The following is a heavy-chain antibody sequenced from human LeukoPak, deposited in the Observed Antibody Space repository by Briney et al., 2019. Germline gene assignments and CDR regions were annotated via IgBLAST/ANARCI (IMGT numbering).Heavy chain of an antibody. V-gene: IGHV3-30*04. CDR1: GFSLSSYA. J-gene: IGHJ4*02. CDR3: AKGGRDTSKYYFDY. CDR2: VWFGESSQ. D-gene: IGHD1-26*01. Sequence: GRSLRLSCAASGFSLSSYAMHWVRQAPGKGLEWVAGVWFGESSQSYADSVKGRFTISRDNSKNTVWLEMNSLRVEDTAVYYCAKGGRDTSKYYFDYWGQGTQVTVSS.